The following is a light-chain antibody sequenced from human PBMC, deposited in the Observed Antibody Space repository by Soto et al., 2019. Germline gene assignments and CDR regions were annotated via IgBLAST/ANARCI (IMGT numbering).Light chain of an antibody. CDR1: QSVTSSY. CDR3: QQYGSSPGT. J-gene: IGKJ1*01. V-gene: IGKV3-20*01. Sequence: EIVLTQSPGTLSLSPGERATLSCRASQSVTSSYIAWYQQKPGQAPRLLMFGASGRATGIPARFSGSGSGTEFTLTISRLEPEDFAVYYCQQYGSSPGTFGQGTKVDIK. CDR2: GAS.